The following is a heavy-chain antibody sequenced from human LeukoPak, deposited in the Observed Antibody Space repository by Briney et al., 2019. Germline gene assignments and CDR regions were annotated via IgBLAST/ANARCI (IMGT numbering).Heavy chain of an antibody. CDR2: INPNSGGT. J-gene: IGHJ4*02. Sequence: GASVKVSCKASGYTFTGYYMRWVRQAPGQGLEWMGWINPNSGGTNYAQKFQGRVTMTRDTSISTAYMELSRLRSDDTAAYYCARSLYSGYDLGYWGQGTLVTVSS. CDR1: GYTFTGYY. CDR3: ARSLYSGYDLGY. D-gene: IGHD5-12*01. V-gene: IGHV1-2*02.